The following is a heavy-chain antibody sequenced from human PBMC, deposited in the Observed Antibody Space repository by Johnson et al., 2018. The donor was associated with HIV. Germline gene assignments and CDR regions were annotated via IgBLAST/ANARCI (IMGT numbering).Heavy chain of an antibody. CDR1: GFTFSSNP. Sequence: QVQLVESGGGVVQPGRSLRLSCAASGFTFSSNPMHWVRQAPGKGLEWVAVISSDGTNTYYTDSVKGRFTISRDNAKKSLYLQMNSLKTEDTAVYYCAREPEGWAFDIWGQGTMVTVSS. J-gene: IGHJ3*02. CDR2: ISSDGTNT. CDR3: AREPEGWAFDI. D-gene: IGHD2-15*01. V-gene: IGHV3-30*04.